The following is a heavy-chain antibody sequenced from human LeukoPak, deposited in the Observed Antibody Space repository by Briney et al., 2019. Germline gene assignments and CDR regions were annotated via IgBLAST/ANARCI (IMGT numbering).Heavy chain of an antibody. Sequence: SETLSLTCAVYGGSFSGYYWSWIRQPPGKGLEWIGYIYYSGSTNYNPSLKSRVTISVDTSKNQFSLKLSSVTAADTAVYYCARSHDYGDFDAFDIWGQGTMVTVSS. J-gene: IGHJ3*02. CDR1: GGSFSGYY. CDR2: IYYSGST. CDR3: ARSHDYGDFDAFDI. V-gene: IGHV4-59*01. D-gene: IGHD4-17*01.